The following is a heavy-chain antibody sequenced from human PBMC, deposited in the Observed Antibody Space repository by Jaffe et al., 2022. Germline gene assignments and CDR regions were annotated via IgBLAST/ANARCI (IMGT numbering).Heavy chain of an antibody. Sequence: QVQLQQWGAGLLKPSETLSLTCAVYGGSFSGYYWSWIRQPPGKGLEWIGEINHSGSTNYNPSLKSRVTISVDTSKNQFSLKLSSVTAADTAVYYCARGFVSDYIWGSYRYTGSQPYNWFDPWGQGTLVTVSS. CDR1: GGSFSGYY. CDR2: INHSGST. D-gene: IGHD3-16*02. CDR3: ARGFVSDYIWGSYRYTGSQPYNWFDP. J-gene: IGHJ5*02. V-gene: IGHV4-34*01.